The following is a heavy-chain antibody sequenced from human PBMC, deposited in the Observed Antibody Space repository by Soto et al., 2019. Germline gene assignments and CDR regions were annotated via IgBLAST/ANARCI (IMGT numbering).Heavy chain of an antibody. V-gene: IGHV3-23*01. D-gene: IGHD2-21*02. CDR2: ISNSGSSS. CDR3: EKGIVAVSGLQWFDP. CDR1: GFTFSRYA. J-gene: IGHJ5*02. Sequence: GSLRLSCPASGFTFSRYAMSWVRQAPGKGLEWVSTISNSGSSSYSADSVKVRFTISRDNSKNTLYLQMHSLRGEDTALYHCEKGIVAVSGLQWFDPWGQGTLVTVSS.